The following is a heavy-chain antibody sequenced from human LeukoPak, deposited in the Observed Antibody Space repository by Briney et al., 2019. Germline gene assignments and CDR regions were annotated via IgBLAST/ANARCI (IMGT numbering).Heavy chain of an antibody. Sequence: TGVSLTLSCTPSVLTFRNYAMHWVRQAPGKGREWVAIIWYDGGNIYHAVSVKGRFTISRDIPKHTLYLQFNSVSAEDTAIYQCASEDRIAQADKAFDIWGQGTMVTVSS. D-gene: IGHD6-13*01. J-gene: IGHJ3*02. CDR2: IWYDGGNI. CDR1: VLTFRNYA. CDR3: ASEDRIAQADKAFDI. V-gene: IGHV3-33*01.